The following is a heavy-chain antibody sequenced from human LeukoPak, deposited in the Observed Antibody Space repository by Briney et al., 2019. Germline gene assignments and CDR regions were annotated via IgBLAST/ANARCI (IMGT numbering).Heavy chain of an antibody. J-gene: IGHJ4*02. CDR1: GFTFSSYS. D-gene: IGHD3-10*01. V-gene: IGHV3-21*01. CDR2: FTSSSRSI. Sequence: GGSLRLSCAASGFTFSSYSMTWVRQAPGKGLEWVSSFTSSSRSIYYADSVKGRFTISRDNAKKSLYLQMNSLRAEDTAVYYCAREANYYGSGSSLDYWAREPWSPSPQ. CDR3: AREANYYGSGSSLDY.